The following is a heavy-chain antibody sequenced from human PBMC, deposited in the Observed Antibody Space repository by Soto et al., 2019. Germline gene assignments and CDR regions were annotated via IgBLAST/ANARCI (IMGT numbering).Heavy chain of an antibody. J-gene: IGHJ6*02. Sequence: ASVKVSCKASGYTFTSYGISWVRQAPGQGLEWMGWISAYNGNTNYAQKLQGRVTMTTDTSTSTAYMELRSLRSDDTAVYYCARGRGCSGGSCYSFGRFYSYGMDVWGQGTTVTVSS. CDR2: ISAYNGNT. V-gene: IGHV1-18*01. CDR1: GYTFTSYG. D-gene: IGHD2-15*01. CDR3: ARGRGCSGGSCYSFGRFYSYGMDV.